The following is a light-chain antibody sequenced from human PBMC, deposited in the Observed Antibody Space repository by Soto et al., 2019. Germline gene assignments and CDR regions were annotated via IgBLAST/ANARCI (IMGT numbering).Light chain of an antibody. CDR3: RRDYNWPECT. CDR1: QSIGNS. CDR2: GAS. J-gene: IGKJ2*02. Sequence: EVLMTQSPATLSVSQGDVATLSCRASQSIGNSLAWYQQQPGQAPRLLIYGASTRVTGVPARFSGSGSGTDFTLPIPSRQSDDFVVYYCRRDYNWPECTVGQGTKLDIK. V-gene: IGKV3-15*01.